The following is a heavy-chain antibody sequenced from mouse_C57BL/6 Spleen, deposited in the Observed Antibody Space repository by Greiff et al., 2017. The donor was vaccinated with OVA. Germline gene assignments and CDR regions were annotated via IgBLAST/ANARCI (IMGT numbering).Heavy chain of an antibody. Sequence: VMLVESGAELAKPGASVKLSCKASGYTFTSYWMHWVKQRPGQGLEWIGYINPSSGYTKYNQKFKDKATLTADKSSSTAYMQLSSLTYEDSAVYYCARPPIYDGYLPYYFDYWGQGTTLTVSS. CDR1: GYTFTSYW. D-gene: IGHD2-3*01. J-gene: IGHJ2*01. CDR2: INPSSGYT. V-gene: IGHV1-7*01. CDR3: ARPPIYDGYLPYYFDY.